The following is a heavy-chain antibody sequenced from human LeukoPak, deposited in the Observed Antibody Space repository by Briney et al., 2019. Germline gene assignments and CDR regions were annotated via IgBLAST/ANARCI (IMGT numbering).Heavy chain of an antibody. J-gene: IGHJ3*02. Sequence: PSETLSLTCAVSGYSISSNDWWGWIRQPPGKGLEWIGYIFYSGSTYYNPSLRSRVTMSVDTSKNQFSLKLSSVTAVDTAVYYCARRNGYAFDIWGQGTMVTVSS. CDR3: ARRNGYAFDI. V-gene: IGHV4-28*01. D-gene: IGHD2-8*01. CDR2: IFYSGST. CDR1: GYSISSNDW.